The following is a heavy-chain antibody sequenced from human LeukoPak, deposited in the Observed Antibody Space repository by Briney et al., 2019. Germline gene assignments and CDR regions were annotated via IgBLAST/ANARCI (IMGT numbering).Heavy chain of an antibody. CDR2: IRYDGSNK. Sequence: PGGSLRLSCAASGFTFSSYGMHWVRQAPGKGLEWVAFIRYDGSNKYYADSVKGRFTISRDNSKNTLYLQMNSLRAEDTAVYYCARHRRLLWFGELSFDYWGQGTLVTVSS. J-gene: IGHJ4*02. D-gene: IGHD3-10*01. CDR1: GFTFSSYG. CDR3: ARHRRLLWFGELSFDY. V-gene: IGHV3-30*02.